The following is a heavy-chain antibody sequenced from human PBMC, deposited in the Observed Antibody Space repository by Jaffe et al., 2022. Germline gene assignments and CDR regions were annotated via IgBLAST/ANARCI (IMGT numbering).Heavy chain of an antibody. D-gene: IGHD2-8*02. CDR3: AKDMRRYCIGGVCYASTFDY. CDR2: ISWNSDII. CDR1: GFTFDDYA. V-gene: IGHV3-9*01. J-gene: IGHJ4*02. Sequence: EVQLVESGGGLVQPGRSLRLSCAASGFTFDDYAMHWVRQAPGKGLEWVSSISWNSDIIGYADSVKGRFTISRDNAKNSLYLQMNSLRAEDTALYYCAKDMRRYCIGGVCYASTFDYWGQGTLVTVSS.